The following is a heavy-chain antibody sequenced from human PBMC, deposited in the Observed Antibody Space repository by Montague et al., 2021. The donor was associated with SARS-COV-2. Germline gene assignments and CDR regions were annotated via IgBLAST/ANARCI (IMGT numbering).Heavy chain of an antibody. CDR1: GFTFSSYE. CDR3: ARVLVVTYYGMDV. V-gene: IGHV3-48*03. D-gene: IGHD3-22*01. J-gene: IGHJ6*02. Sequence: SLRLSCAASGFTFSSYEMNWVRQAPGKGLEWVSYISISGSTIYYADSVKGRFTVSKDNAKNSLYLQMNSLRAEDTAVYYCARVLVVTYYGMDVWGQGTTVTVSS. CDR2: ISISGSTI.